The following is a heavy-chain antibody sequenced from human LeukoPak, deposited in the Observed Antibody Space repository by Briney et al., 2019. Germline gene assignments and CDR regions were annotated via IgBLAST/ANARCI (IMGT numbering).Heavy chain of an antibody. V-gene: IGHV3-23*01. D-gene: IGHD2-2*01. CDR3: AKDLGPRSFIVVVPAAITVDY. J-gene: IGHJ4*02. CDR1: GFTFSSYA. CDR2: ISGSGGST. Sequence: GGSLRLSCAASGFTFSSYAMSWVRQAPGKGLEWVSAISGSGGSTYYADSVKGRFTISRDNSKNTLYLQMNSLRAEDTAVYYCAKDLGPRSFIVVVPAAITVDYWGQGTLVTVSS.